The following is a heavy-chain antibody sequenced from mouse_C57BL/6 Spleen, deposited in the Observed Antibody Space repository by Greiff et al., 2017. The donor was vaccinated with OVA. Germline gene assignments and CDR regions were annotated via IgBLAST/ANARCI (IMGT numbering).Heavy chain of an antibody. J-gene: IGHJ4*01. CDR3: ARSNDRGAMDY. V-gene: IGHV1-82*01. Sequence: QVQLQQSGPELVKPGASVKISCKASGYAFSSSWMNWVKQRPGKGLEWIGRIYPGDGDTNYNGKFKGKATLTADKSSSTAYMQLSSLTSEDSAVYFCARSNDRGAMDYWGQGTSVTVSS. CDR2: IYPGDGDT. CDR1: GYAFSSSW.